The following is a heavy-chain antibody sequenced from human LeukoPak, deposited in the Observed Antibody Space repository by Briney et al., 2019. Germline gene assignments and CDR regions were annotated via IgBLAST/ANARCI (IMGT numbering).Heavy chain of an antibody. CDR2: IRYDGSNK. D-gene: IGHD3-10*01. V-gene: IGHV3-30*02. J-gene: IGHJ6*03. CDR1: GFTFSSYG. Sequence: GGSLRLSCAASGFTFSSYGMHWVRQAPGKGLEWVAFIRYDGSNKYYADSVKGRFTISRDNSKNTLYLQMNSLRAEDTAVYYCAKDYGSGSYLYYYYYMDVWGKGTTVTISS. CDR3: AKDYGSGSYLYYYYYMDV.